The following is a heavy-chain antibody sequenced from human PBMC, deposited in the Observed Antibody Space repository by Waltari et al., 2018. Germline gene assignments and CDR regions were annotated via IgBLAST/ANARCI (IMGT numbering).Heavy chain of an antibody. Sequence: QVQLVQSGAEVKKPGASVKVSSKVSGYTLTELSMHWVRQASGKGLEWMGGFDPGDGETTDVQKFQGRVTMTKDTSTDTAYMELSSLRAEDAAVYDCATEHPWGAVDIWGQGTMVTVSS. CDR2: FDPGDGET. D-gene: IGHD7-27*01. J-gene: IGHJ3*02. V-gene: IGHV1-24*01. CDR1: GYTLTELS. CDR3: ATEHPWGAVDI.